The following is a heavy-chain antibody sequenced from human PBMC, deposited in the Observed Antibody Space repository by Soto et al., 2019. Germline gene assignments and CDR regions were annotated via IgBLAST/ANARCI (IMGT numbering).Heavy chain of an antibody. J-gene: IGHJ4*02. Sequence: ASVKVSCKASGYTFTSYGISWVRQAPGQGLEWMGWISAYNGNTNYAQKLQGRVTMTTDTSTSTAYMELRSLRSDDTAVYYCARIDIVVVVAAYGFDYWGQGTLVTVSS. D-gene: IGHD2-15*01. CDR1: GYTFTSYG. CDR3: ARIDIVVVVAAYGFDY. V-gene: IGHV1-18*01. CDR2: ISAYNGNT.